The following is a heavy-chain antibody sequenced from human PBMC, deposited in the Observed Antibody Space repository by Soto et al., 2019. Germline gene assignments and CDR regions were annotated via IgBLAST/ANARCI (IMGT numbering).Heavy chain of an antibody. CDR2: IYYTGST. V-gene: IGHV4-31*03. D-gene: IGHD6-13*01. CDR3: ARGISISSFPEQGGFDY. J-gene: IGHJ4*02. CDR1: GASISSDGYY. Sequence: QVQLQESGPGLVKPSQTLSLTCSSSGASISSDGYYCNCIRRPPGKGLGWIGYIYYTGSTYYNPSLTRRGIMSVDTSRSQFALILNSVTAADTAVEYCARGISISSFPEQGGFDYWGQGALVTVSS.